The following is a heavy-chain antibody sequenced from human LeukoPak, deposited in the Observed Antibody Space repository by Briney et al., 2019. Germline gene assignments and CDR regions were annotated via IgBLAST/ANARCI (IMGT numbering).Heavy chain of an antibody. D-gene: IGHD2-15*01. CDR2: IKEDGSEK. V-gene: IGHV3-7*01. CDR3: ARTYCSGGSCYSGNAFYYYYYMDV. CDR1: GVTFGRYW. J-gene: IGHJ6*03. Sequence: GGSMRLSCAASGVTFGRYWMSWVRQAPGKGLEWVANIKEDGSEKHYVDSVKGRFTISRDNARNSLFLQMNSLRAEDTAVYYCARTYCSGGSCYSGNAFYYYYYMDVWGKGTTVTVSS.